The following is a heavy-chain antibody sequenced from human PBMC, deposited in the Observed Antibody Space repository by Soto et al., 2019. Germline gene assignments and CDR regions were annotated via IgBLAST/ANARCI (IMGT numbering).Heavy chain of an antibody. J-gene: IGHJ4*02. V-gene: IGHV1-18*01. D-gene: IGHD6-19*01. CDR3: ASDPLAGTYFDY. CDR2: INAYNGNT. CDR1: GYTFTSYG. Sequence: QVQLVQSGAEVKKPGASVQVSCKASGYTFTSYGISWVRQAPGQGLEWMGLINAYNGNTNYAQKLQGRVTMTTDTSTSTAYMELRSLRSDDTAVFYCASDPLAGTYFDYWGQGTLVTVSS.